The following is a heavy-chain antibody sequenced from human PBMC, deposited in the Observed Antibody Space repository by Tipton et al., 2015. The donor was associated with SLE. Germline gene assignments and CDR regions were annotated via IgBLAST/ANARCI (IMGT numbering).Heavy chain of an antibody. CDR2: IYSSVGT. CDR1: GGSINSSDYS. Sequence: TLSLTCIVSGGSINSSDYSWTWIRQPPGKGLEWIGYIYSSVGTSYNPSLRSRVTVSVDTSKNQFSLKLTSVTAADTAVYYCARGASDAFDIWGQGTLVTVSS. V-gene: IGHV4-61*05. J-gene: IGHJ3*02. D-gene: IGHD3-16*01. CDR3: ARGASDAFDI.